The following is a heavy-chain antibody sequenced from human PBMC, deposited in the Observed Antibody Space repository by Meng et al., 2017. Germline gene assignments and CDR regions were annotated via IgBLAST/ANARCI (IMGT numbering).Heavy chain of an antibody. CDR1: GGSFRGYY. V-gene: IGHV4-34*01. CDR2: INHSGST. Sequence: HLPPGAAGLLMPSAPLSLTCVVYGGSFRGYYWRWIRQPPGKGLEWIGEINHSGSTNYNPSLKSRVTMSLDTSKNQFSLRLSSVTAADTAVYYCARSHSVTIVAFDYWGQGTLVTVSS. CDR3: ARSHSVTIVAFDY. D-gene: IGHD4-17*01. J-gene: IGHJ4*02.